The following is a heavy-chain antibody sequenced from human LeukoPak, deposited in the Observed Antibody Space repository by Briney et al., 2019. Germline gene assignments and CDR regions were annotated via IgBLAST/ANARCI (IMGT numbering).Heavy chain of an antibody. V-gene: IGHV1-18*01. Sequence: GASVKVSCKASGYTFSTYGISWVRQAPGQGLEWMGWISAYNGHTKYAQRLQGRVTMTTDTSTSTAYIELRSLRSDDTAVYYCARRYCSSTSCYTNWFDPWGQGTLVTVSS. CDR2: ISAYNGHT. CDR1: GYTFSTYG. D-gene: IGHD2-2*02. CDR3: ARRYCSSTSCYTNWFDP. J-gene: IGHJ5*02.